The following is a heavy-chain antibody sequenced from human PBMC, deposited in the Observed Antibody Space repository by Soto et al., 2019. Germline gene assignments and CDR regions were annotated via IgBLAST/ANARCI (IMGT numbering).Heavy chain of an antibody. CDR2: MNPNSGNT. V-gene: IGHV1-8*01. D-gene: IGHD2-2*01. CDR3: ARGEEYCSSTSCYLSFQAHYYYYYGMDV. J-gene: IGHJ6*02. Sequence: QVQLVQSGAEVKKPGASVKVSCKASGYTFTSYDINWVRQATGQGLEWMGWMNPNSGNTGYAQKFQGRVTMTRNTSISTAYMELSSLRSEDTAVYYCARGEEYCSSTSCYLSFQAHYYYYYGMDVWGQGTTVTVSS. CDR1: GYTFTSYD.